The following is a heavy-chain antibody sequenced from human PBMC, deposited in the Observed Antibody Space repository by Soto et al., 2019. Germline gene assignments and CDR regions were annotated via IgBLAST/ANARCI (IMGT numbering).Heavy chain of an antibody. CDR2: INAGNGNT. CDR3: ARDLMVRGVIRTRDYYGMDV. D-gene: IGHD3-10*01. CDR1: GYTFTSYA. Sequence: ASVKVSCKASGYTFTSYAMHWVRQAPGQRLEWMGWINAGNGNTKYSQKFQGRVTITRDTSASTAYMDLSSLRSDDTAVYYCARDLMVRGVIRTRDYYGMDVWGQGTTVTVSS. V-gene: IGHV1-3*01. J-gene: IGHJ6*02.